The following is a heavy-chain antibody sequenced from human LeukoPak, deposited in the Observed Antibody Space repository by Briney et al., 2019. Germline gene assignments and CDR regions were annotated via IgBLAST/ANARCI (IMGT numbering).Heavy chain of an antibody. CDR3: AKEDYDILTGYGGDAFDI. D-gene: IGHD3-9*01. V-gene: IGHV3-23*01. CDR1: GFTFSSYA. J-gene: IGHJ3*02. Sequence: RPGGSLRLSCAASGFTFSSYAMSWVRQAPGKGLEWVSAISGSGGSTYYADSVKGRLTISRDNSKNTLYLQMNSLRAEDTAVYYCAKEDYDILTGYGGDAFDIWGQGTMVTVSS. CDR2: ISGSGGST.